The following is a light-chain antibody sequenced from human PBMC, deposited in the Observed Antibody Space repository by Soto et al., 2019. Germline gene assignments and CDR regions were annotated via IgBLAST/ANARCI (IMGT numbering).Light chain of an antibody. Sequence: DIKMTQSPSSLSASVGDRVTLTCLASQTISNYLNWYQQKPGKAPKLLIYAASSLQSGVPSRFSGSGSGTDFTLTISSLQPEDFAIYYCQQTYTTPEITFGQGTRLEIK. V-gene: IGKV1-39*01. CDR2: AAS. CDR1: QTISNY. CDR3: QQTYTTPEIT. J-gene: IGKJ5*01.